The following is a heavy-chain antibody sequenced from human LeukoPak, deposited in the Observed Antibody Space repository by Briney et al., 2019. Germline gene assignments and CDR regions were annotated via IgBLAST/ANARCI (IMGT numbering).Heavy chain of an antibody. D-gene: IGHD1-26*01. CDR1: GFTFSSYA. CDR2: ICATGGST. CDR3: AKLLRVGGTNEAFDI. V-gene: IGHV3-23*01. J-gene: IGHJ3*02. Sequence: WGSLRLSCAASGFTFSSYAMTWVRQAPGKGLEWVSTICATGGSTYYADSVQGRFTISRDNSKNTLYLQMNSLRPEDTAVYYCAKLLRVGGTNEAFDIWGQGTMITVSS.